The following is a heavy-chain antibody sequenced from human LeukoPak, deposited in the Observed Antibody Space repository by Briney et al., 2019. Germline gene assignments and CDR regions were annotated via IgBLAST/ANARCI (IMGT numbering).Heavy chain of an antibody. V-gene: IGHV4-59*08. CDR1: GGSISGYY. Sequence: PSETLSLTCTVSGGSISGYYWSWIRQPPDKGLEWIGFIYYGGSTNYNPSLKSRVTISVDTSKNQFSLKLSSVTAADTAVYYCARHAVTHYYFDYWGQGTLATVSS. CDR3: ARHAVTHYYFDY. J-gene: IGHJ4*02. CDR2: IYYGGST. D-gene: IGHD4-23*01.